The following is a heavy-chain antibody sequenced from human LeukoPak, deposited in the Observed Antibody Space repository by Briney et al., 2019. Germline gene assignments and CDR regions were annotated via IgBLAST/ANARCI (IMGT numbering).Heavy chain of an antibody. Sequence: GRSLRLSCAVSGFIFRNYAMSWVRQAPGKGLEWVSDVSGSGSRTYYADSVKGRFTISRDNSKNTLYLQMNSLRAEDTAVYYCARDLGYSYGFDYWGQGTLVTVSS. CDR3: ARDLGYSYGFDY. D-gene: IGHD5-18*01. CDR2: VSGSGSRT. J-gene: IGHJ4*02. V-gene: IGHV3-23*01. CDR1: GFIFRNYA.